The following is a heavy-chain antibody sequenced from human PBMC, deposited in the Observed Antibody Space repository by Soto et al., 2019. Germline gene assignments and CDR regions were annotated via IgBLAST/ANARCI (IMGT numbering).Heavy chain of an antibody. CDR1: GGTFSSYA. CDR2: ISAYNGNT. Sequence: ASVKVSCKASGGTFSSYAISWVRQAPGQGLEWMGWISAYNGNTNYAQKLQGRVTMTTDTSTSTAYMELRSLRSDDTAVYYCAIPFEYQLPRDYWGQGTLVTVSS. CDR3: AIPFEYQLPRDY. V-gene: IGHV1-18*01. J-gene: IGHJ4*02. D-gene: IGHD2-2*01.